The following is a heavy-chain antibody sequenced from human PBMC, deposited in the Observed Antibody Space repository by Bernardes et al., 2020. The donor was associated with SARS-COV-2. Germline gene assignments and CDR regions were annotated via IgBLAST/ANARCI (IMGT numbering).Heavy chain of an antibody. CDR3: ARGQLRFLEWLKAPYYYYMDV. J-gene: IGHJ6*03. Sequence: SETLSLTCTVSGGSISSYYWSWIRQPAGKGLEWIGRIYTSGSTNYNPSLKSRVTMSVDTSKNQFSLKLSSVTAADTAVYYCARGQLRFLEWLKAPYYYYMDVWSKGSTVTVS. D-gene: IGHD3-3*01. CDR1: GGSISSYY. CDR2: IYTSGST. V-gene: IGHV4-4*07.